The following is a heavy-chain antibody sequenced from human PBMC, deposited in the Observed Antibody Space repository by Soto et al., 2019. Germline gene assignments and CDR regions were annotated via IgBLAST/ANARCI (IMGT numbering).Heavy chain of an antibody. D-gene: IGHD3-22*01. CDR1: GYTFTSYD. J-gene: IGHJ4*02. V-gene: IGHV1-8*01. Sequence: ASVKVSCKASGYTFTSYDINWVRQATGQGLEWMGWMNPNSGNTSYAQKFQGRVTMTRDTSTSTVYMELSSLRSEDTAVYYCAREAYYYDKGFDYWGQGTPVTVSS. CDR2: MNPNSGNT. CDR3: AREAYYYDKGFDY.